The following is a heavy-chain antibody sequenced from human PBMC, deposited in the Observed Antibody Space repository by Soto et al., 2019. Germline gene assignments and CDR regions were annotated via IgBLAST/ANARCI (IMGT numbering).Heavy chain of an antibody. D-gene: IGHD3-10*01. CDR2: ISAYNGNT. J-gene: IGHJ6*02. CDR3: ARDYGSGSGNTYYYYGMDV. Sequence: ASVKVSCKASGYTFTSYGISWVRQAPGQGLEWMGWISAYNGNTNYAQKLQGRVTMTTDTSTSTAYMELRSLRSDDTAVYYCARDYGSGSGNTYYYYGMDVWGQGTTVTVS. CDR1: GYTFTSYG. V-gene: IGHV1-18*04.